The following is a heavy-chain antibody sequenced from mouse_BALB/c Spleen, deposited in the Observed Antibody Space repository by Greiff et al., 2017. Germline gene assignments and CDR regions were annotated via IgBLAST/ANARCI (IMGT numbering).Heavy chain of an antibody. V-gene: IGHV1-80*01. J-gene: IGHJ3*01. CDR2: IYPGDGDT. CDR1: GYAFSSYW. CDR3: ARRGLGRGFAY. Sequence: QVQLKESGAELVRPGSSVKISCKASGYAFSSYWMNWVKQRPGQGLEWIGQIYPGDGDTNYNGKFKGKATLTADKSSSTAYMQLSSLTSEDSAVYFCARRGLGRGFAYWGQGTLVTVSA. D-gene: IGHD4-1*01.